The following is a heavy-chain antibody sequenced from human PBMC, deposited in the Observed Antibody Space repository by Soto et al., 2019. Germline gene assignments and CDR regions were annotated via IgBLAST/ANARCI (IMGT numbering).Heavy chain of an antibody. CDR1: GYTFTSYG. V-gene: IGHV1-18*04. CDR3: ARDAPYDSGGYYYGWFDP. Sequence: RASVKVSCKASGYTFTSYGISWVRQAPGQGLEWMGWISAYNGNTNYAQKLQGRVTMTTDTSTSTAYMELRSLRSDDTAVYYCARDAPYDSGGYYYGWFDPWGQGTLVTVSS. CDR2: ISAYNGNT. D-gene: IGHD3-22*01. J-gene: IGHJ5*02.